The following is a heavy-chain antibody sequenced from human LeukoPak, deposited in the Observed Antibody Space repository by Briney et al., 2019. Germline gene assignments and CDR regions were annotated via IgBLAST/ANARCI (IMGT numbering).Heavy chain of an antibody. J-gene: IGHJ5*02. D-gene: IGHD1-26*01. CDR3: ARHGSVGATTGVWFDP. V-gene: IGHV4-39*01. Sequence: TSETLSLTCTVSGGSISSSSHYWGWIRQPPGKGLEWIGSIYYSGSTYYNPSLKSRVTISVDTSKNQFSLKLSSVTAADTAVYYCARHGSVGATTGVWFDPWGQGTLVTVSS. CDR1: GGSISSSSHY. CDR2: IYYSGST.